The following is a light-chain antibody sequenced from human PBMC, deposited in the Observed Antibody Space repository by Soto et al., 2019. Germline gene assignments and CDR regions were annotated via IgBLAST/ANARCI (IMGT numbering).Light chain of an antibody. CDR2: DVT. CDR1: SSDFGIYNS. V-gene: IGLV2-14*01. CDR3: SSFTSSSSYV. J-gene: IGLJ1*01. Sequence: QSALTQPASVSGSPGQSITLLCTGTSSDFGIYNSVSWYQQHPGKAPKLMLHDVTNRPSGVSSRFSGSRSGNTASLTISGLQAEDEADYYCSSFTSSSSYVFGPGTQLTVL.